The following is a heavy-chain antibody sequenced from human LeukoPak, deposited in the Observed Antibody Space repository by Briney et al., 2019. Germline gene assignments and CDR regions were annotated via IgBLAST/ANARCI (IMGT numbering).Heavy chain of an antibody. CDR2: INSDGSST. CDR1: GFTFSSYW. D-gene: IGHD3-9*01. V-gene: IGHV3-74*01. CDR3: SGLAIYDILT. Sequence: PGGSLRLSCAASGFTFSSYWMHWVRQAPGKGLVWVSRINSDGSSTSYADSVKGRFTISRDNSKNTLYLQMNSLRAEDTAVYYCSGLAIYDILTWGQGTLVTVSS. J-gene: IGHJ5*02.